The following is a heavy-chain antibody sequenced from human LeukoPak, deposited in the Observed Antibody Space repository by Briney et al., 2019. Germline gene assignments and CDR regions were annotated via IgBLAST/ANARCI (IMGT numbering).Heavy chain of an antibody. Sequence: ASVKVSCKASGYTFTGYYMHWVRQAPGQGLEWMGWINPNSGGTNYAQKFQGRVTMTRDTSISTAYMELSRLRSDDTALYYCARTRRVLYDILTGFNSPDPRPDAFDIWGQGTMVTVSS. CDR3: ARTRRVLYDILTGFNSPDPRPDAFDI. V-gene: IGHV1-2*02. CDR1: GYTFTGYY. J-gene: IGHJ3*02. CDR2: INPNSGGT. D-gene: IGHD3-9*01.